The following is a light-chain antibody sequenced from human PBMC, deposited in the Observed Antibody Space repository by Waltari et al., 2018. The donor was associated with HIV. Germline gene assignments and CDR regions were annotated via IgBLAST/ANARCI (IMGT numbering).Light chain of an antibody. CDR1: ALPKQY. J-gene: IGLJ2*01. Sequence: SYELTQPPSVSVSPGQTARITCSGDALPKQYAYWYQQKPGQAPVLVIYKDSERPSGMPERFSGPSSGTTVTLTISGVQAEDEADYYCQSADSSGTYVVFGGGTKLTVL. V-gene: IGLV3-25*03. CDR2: KDS. CDR3: QSADSSGTYVV.